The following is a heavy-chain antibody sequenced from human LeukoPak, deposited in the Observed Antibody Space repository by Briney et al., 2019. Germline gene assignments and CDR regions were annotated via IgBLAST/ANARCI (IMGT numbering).Heavy chain of an antibody. D-gene: IGHD3-3*01. CDR2: IYYSGST. V-gene: IGHV4-30-4*01. J-gene: IGHJ5*02. CDR3: ARTHYDFWSGPQGWFDP. Sequence: SQTLSLTCTVSGGSISSGDYYWSWIRQPPGKGLEWIGYIYYSGSTYYDPSLKSRVTISVDTSKNQFSLKLSSVTAADTAVYYCARTHYDFWSGPQGWFDPWGQGTLVTVSS. CDR1: GGSISSGDYY.